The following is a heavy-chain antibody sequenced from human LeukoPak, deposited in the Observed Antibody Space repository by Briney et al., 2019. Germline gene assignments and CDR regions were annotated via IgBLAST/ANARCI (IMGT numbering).Heavy chain of an antibody. Sequence: ASVKVSCKASGYTFTSYDINWVRQATGQGLEWMGWMNPNSGNTGYAQKFQGRVTITRNTSISTAYMELSSLRSEDTAVYYCARGRPGHFLATFGVVKYYFDYWGQGTLVTVSS. CDR3: ARGRPGHFLATFGVVKYYFDY. V-gene: IGHV1-8*03. CDR2: MNPNSGNT. CDR1: GYTFTSYD. J-gene: IGHJ4*02. D-gene: IGHD3-3*01.